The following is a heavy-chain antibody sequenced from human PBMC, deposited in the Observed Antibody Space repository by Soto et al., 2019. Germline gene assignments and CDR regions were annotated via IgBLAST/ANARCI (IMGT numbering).Heavy chain of an antibody. V-gene: IGHV3-74*01. Sequence: PRLSCTASGFALSRYWMYWVRQAPGKGLVWVSHINSGGNITPYPDSVRGRFTISRDNSKNTLYLDMHSLTTDDTAVYFCARSLWSPYFYYGLDVWGQGTTVTVSS. D-gene: IGHD2-21*01. CDR3: ARSLWSPYFYYGLDV. CDR1: GFALSRYW. CDR2: INSGGNIT. J-gene: IGHJ6*02.